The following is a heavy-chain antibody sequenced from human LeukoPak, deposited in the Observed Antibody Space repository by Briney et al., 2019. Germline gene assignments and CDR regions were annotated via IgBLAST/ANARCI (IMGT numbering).Heavy chain of an antibody. V-gene: IGHV3-7*05. J-gene: IGHJ4*02. CDR2: INQDGSAK. CDR1: GFLFSNSW. D-gene: IGHD5-12*01. CDR3: ARDSGYNAFDY. Sequence: GGSLRLSCAASGFLFSNSWMAWVRQAPGRGLEWLANINQDGSAKTCVDSVKGRFTISRDNAKNSLYLQMNSLRAEDTAMYYCARDSGYNAFDYWGQGTLVTVSS.